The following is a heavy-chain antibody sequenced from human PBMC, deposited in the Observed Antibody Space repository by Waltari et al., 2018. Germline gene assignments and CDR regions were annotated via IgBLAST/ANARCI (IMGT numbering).Heavy chain of an antibody. Sequence: EVQLVESGGGLIQPGGSLRLSCAASGFTVSSNYMSWVRQAPGKGVGWVSVIYSGGSTYYADSVKGRFTISRDNAKNSLYLQMNSLRAEDTAVYYCATSGWYCFDYWGQGTLVTVSS. D-gene: IGHD6-19*01. CDR2: IYSGGST. CDR3: ATSGWYCFDY. CDR1: GFTVSSNY. V-gene: IGHV3-53*01. J-gene: IGHJ4*02.